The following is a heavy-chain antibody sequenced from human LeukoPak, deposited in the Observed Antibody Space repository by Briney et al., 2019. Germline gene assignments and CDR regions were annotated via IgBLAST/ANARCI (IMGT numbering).Heavy chain of an antibody. J-gene: IGHJ4*02. CDR3: AKVMGAAIFDY. CDR1: GFTFSNYG. D-gene: IGHD1-26*01. V-gene: IGHV3-30*18. Sequence: HPGGSLRLSCAASGFTFSNYGMHWVRQAPGKGLEWVALISYDGSNEYYADSVKGRFSISRDNSKNTLYLQMNSLRAEDTAIYYCAKVMGAAIFDYWGQGALVSVSS. CDR2: ISYDGSNE.